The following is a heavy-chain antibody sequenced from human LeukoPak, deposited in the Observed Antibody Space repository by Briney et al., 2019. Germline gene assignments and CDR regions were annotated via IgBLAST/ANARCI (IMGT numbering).Heavy chain of an antibody. CDR3: ARGIGGYDYGSEWFDP. CDR2: ISSSSSYI. V-gene: IGHV3-21*01. J-gene: IGHJ5*02. Sequence: PGGSLRLSCAASGFTFSSYSMNWVRQAPGKGLEWVSSISSSSSYIYYADSVKGRFTISRDNAKNSLYLQMNSLRAEDTAVYYCARGIGGYDYGSEWFDPWGQGTLVTVSS. D-gene: IGHD5-12*01. CDR1: GFTFSSYS.